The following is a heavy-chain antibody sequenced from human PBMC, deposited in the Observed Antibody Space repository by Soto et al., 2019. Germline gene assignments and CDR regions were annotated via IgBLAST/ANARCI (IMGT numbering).Heavy chain of an antibody. J-gene: IGHJ4*02. CDR3: AKWHTYNYDSLAFSGFDC. V-gene: IGHV3-23*01. D-gene: IGHD3-16*01. Sequence: PCGSLRLSGVASRYTFSSYAMTWVRQDPGKWLEWVSAISGGDGSPSYADSVKGRFTISRDNSKNTLYLHMNSLRADDTAAYYCAKWHTYNYDSLAFSGFDCWGQGTQVTVSS. CDR2: ISGGDGSP. CDR1: RYTFSSYA.